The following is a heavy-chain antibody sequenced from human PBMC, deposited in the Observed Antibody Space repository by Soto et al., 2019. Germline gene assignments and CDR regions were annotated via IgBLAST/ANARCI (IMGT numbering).Heavy chain of an antibody. J-gene: IGHJ4*02. CDR2: IIPIFGIA. D-gene: IGHD6-6*01. Sequence: QVQLVQSGAEVKKPGSSVKVSCKASGGTFSTYAISWVRQAPGQGLEWMGGIIPIFGIAKNAQTFQGRVTITADESTSTADMELRSLRSEDTSVYYGSRDAVERSEYSRSSSPARYWGQGTRVSVSS. CDR3: SRDAVERSEYSRSSSPARY. CDR1: GGTFSTYA. V-gene: IGHV1-69*01.